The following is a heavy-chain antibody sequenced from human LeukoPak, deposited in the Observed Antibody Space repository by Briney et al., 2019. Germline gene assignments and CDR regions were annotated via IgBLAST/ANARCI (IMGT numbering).Heavy chain of an antibody. J-gene: IGHJ4*02. CDR3: ASTLGYSSSWYEVDY. CDR1: GYSFTSYW. V-gene: IGHV5-10-1*01. D-gene: IGHD6-13*01. CDR2: IDPSDSYT. Sequence: GESLKISCKGSGYSFTSYWISWVRQMPGKGLEWMGRIDPSDSYTNYSPSFQGHVTISADKSISTAYLQWSSLKASDTAMYYCASTLGYSSSWYEVDYWGQGTLVTVSS.